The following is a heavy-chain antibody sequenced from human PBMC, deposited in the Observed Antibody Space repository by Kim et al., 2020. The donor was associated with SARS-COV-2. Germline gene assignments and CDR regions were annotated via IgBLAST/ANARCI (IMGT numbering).Heavy chain of an antibody. J-gene: IGHJ2*01. V-gene: IGHV4-34*01. CDR3: ARRWAARWYFDL. CDR1: GGSFSGYY. Sequence: SETLSLTCAVYGGSFSGYYWSWIRQPPGKGLEWIGEINHSGSTNYNPSLKSRVTISVDTSKNQFSLKLSSVTAADTAVYYCARRWAARWYFDLLGRCAL. CDR2: INHSGST. D-gene: IGHD6-6*01.